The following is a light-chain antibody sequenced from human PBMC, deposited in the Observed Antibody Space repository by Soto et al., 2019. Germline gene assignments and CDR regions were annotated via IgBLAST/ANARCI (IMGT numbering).Light chain of an antibody. CDR2: DSY. Sequence: IQMTQSPATLSASVGDSVTITCRASQSVNNWLAWYQQKPGKAPRLLIFDSYKLESGVPSRFSGSGSGTGFILTISSLQADDFATYYCQQYNTFSTFGQGTKVDIK. CDR1: QSVNNW. CDR3: QQYNTFST. V-gene: IGKV1-5*01. J-gene: IGKJ1*01.